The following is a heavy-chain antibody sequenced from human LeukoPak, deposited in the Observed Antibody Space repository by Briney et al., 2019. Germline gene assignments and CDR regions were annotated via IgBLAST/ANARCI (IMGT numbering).Heavy chain of an antibody. J-gene: IGHJ3*02. Sequence: SETLSLTCTVSGGSISSYYWSWIRQPAGKGLEWIGRIYTSGSTNYNPSLKSRVTMSVDTSKNQFSLKLSSVTAADTAVYYCARDSATITIFGVVTLGAFDIWGQGTMVTVSS. CDR3: ARDSATITIFGVVTLGAFDI. CDR2: IYTSGST. D-gene: IGHD3-3*01. V-gene: IGHV4-4*07. CDR1: GGSISSYY.